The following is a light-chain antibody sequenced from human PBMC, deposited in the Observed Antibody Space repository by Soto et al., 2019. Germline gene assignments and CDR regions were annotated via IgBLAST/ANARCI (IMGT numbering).Light chain of an antibody. CDR2: SVS. Sequence: QSVLTQPASVSGSPGQSITISCTGTSSDVGDYKYVSWYQQHPGKAPKLVIYSVSNRPSGVSYRFSGSKSGNTASLTISGLQAEDEADYYCISYTVSRSYVFGTGTKVTVL. CDR3: ISYTVSRSYV. J-gene: IGLJ1*01. CDR1: SSDVGDYKY. V-gene: IGLV2-14*03.